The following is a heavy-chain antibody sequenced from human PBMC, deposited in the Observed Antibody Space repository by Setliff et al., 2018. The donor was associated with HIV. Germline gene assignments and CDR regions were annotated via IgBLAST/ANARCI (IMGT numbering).Heavy chain of an antibody. CDR3: TKGRLGQADY. D-gene: IGHD3-10*01. CDR1: GGSISGSH. V-gene: IGHV4-59*01. CDR2: IYYSGST. Sequence: PSETLSLTCAVSGGSISGSHWNWIRQSPGGGLEWIGYIYYSGSTNYNPSFKRRVTISIDKSRESFSLTLTSVTAADTAMYYCTKGRLGQADYWGQGSRVTVSS. J-gene: IGHJ4*02.